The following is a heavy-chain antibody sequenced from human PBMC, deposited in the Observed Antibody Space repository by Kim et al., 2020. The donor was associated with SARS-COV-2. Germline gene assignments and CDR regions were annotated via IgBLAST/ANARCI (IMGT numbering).Heavy chain of an antibody. CDR3: ARNDCSGGSCSAYYYYYYGMDV. Sequence: GESLKISCKGSGYSFTSYWISWVRQMPGKGLEWMGRIDPSDSYTNYSPSFQGHVTISADKSISTAYLQWSSLKASDTAMYYCARNDCSGGSCSAYYYYYYGMDVWGQGTTVTVSS. D-gene: IGHD2-15*01. V-gene: IGHV5-10-1*01. CDR2: IDPSDSYT. CDR1: GYSFTSYW. J-gene: IGHJ6*02.